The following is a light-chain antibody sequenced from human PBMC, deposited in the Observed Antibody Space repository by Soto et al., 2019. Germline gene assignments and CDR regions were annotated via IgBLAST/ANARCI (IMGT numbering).Light chain of an antibody. CDR1: PTIDRW. Sequence: DIQVTQSPSTLSASVGDRVTISCRASPTIDRWLAWYQQKPGKAPKLLIYDASSLESGVPSRFSGSGSGTEFTLTISSLQPDDFATYYCQQYNSYPYSFGPGTKVDIK. CDR3: QQYNSYPYS. CDR2: DAS. J-gene: IGKJ3*01. V-gene: IGKV1-5*01.